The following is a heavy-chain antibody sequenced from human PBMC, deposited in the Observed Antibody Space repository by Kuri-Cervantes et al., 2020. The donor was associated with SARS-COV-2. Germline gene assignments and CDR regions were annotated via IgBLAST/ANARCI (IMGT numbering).Heavy chain of an antibody. J-gene: IGHJ4*02. Sequence: ASVKVSCKASGYTFTGYYMHWVRQAPGQGLEWMGIINPSGGSTSYAQKFQGRVTTTRDTSTSTVYMELSSLRSEDTAVYYCARLGENYYDSSGYFGWGQGTLVTVSS. CDR1: GYTFTGYY. CDR2: INPSGGST. V-gene: IGHV1-46*01. CDR3: ARLGENYYDSSGYFG. D-gene: IGHD3-22*01.